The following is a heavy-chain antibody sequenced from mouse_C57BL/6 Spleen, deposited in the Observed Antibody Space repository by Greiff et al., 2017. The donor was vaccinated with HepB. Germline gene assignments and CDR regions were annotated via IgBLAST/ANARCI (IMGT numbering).Heavy chain of an antibody. Sequence: EVMLVESGGGLVKPGGSLKLSCAASGFTFSSYAMSWVRQTPEKRLEWVATISDGGSSTYYPDNVKGRFTISRDNAKNNLYLQMSHLKAEDTAMYYCARDRGDYYGTRYFDVWGTGTTVTVSS. CDR3: ARDRGDYYGTRYFDV. D-gene: IGHD1-1*01. V-gene: IGHV5-4*01. J-gene: IGHJ1*03. CDR2: ISDGGSST. CDR1: GFTFSSYA.